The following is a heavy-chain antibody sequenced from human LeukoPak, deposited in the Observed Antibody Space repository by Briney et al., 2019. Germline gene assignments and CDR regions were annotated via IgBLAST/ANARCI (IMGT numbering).Heavy chain of an antibody. D-gene: IGHD3-10*01. V-gene: IGHV3-23*01. CDR1: GITLSNYG. Sequence: GGSLRLSCAVSGITLSNYGMSWVPQAPGKGLEWVAGISGSGGGTNYADSVKGRFTISRDNPKNTLYLQMNSLRAEDTAVYFCAKRGVVIRVVLVGFHKEAYYFDSWGQGALVTVSS. CDR2: ISGSGGGT. CDR3: AKRGVVIRVVLVGFHKEAYYFDS. J-gene: IGHJ4*02.